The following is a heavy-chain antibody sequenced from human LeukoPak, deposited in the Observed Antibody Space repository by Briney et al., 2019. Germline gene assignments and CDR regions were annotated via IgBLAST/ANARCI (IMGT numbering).Heavy chain of an antibody. CDR2: IYSGGST. J-gene: IGHJ4*02. D-gene: IGHD5-18*01. Sequence: GGSLRLSCAASGSTVSSNYMSWVRQAPGKGLEWVSVIYSGGSTYYADSVKGRFTISRDNSKNTLYLQMNSLRAEDTAVYYCAREGYSYGYFYLDYWGQGTLVTVSS. CDR3: AREGYSYGYFYLDY. V-gene: IGHV3-53*01. CDR1: GSTVSSNY.